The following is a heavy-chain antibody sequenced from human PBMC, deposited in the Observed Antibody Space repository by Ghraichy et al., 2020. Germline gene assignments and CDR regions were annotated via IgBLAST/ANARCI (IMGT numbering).Heavy chain of an antibody. CDR3: ARGWYNWNFGYYYGMDV. CDR1: GGSFSGYY. Sequence: SETLSLTCAVYGGSFSGYYWSWIRQPPGKGLEWIGEINHSGSTNYNPSLKSRVTISVDTSKNQFSLKLSSVTAADTAVYYCARGWYNWNFGYYYGMDVWGQGTTVTVSS. D-gene: IGHD1-7*01. V-gene: IGHV4-34*01. CDR2: INHSGST. J-gene: IGHJ6*02.